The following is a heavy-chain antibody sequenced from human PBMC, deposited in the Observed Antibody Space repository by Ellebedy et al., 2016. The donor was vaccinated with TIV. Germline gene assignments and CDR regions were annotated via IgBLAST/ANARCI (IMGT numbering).Heavy chain of an antibody. CDR2: ISSLCDII. V-gene: IGHV3-11*01. CDR3: ARKAHSSGWHPFDY. CDR1: GFTFSDYY. D-gene: IGHD6-19*01. J-gene: IGHJ4*02. Sequence: GESLKISCAASGFTFSDYYMSWTRQAPGTGLEWNSYISSLCDIINYLDSVKGRFTISRDNAKNSLYLQIDSLRAENTAVYYCARKAHSSGWHPFDYWGQGTLVTVSS.